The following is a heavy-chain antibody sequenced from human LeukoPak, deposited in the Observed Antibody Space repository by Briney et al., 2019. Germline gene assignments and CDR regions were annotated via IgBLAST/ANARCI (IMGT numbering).Heavy chain of an antibody. CDR2: IKEDGSQK. Sequence: GGSLRLSCAVSGFAFSSSWMTWVRQAPGKGLEWVANIKEDGSQKHYVDSVKGRFTISRDNAKNSLYLQMNSLRAEDTAVYYCAREDPRIIGYCSGGSCNWFDPWGQGTLVTVSS. D-gene: IGHD2-15*01. V-gene: IGHV3-7*01. CDR1: GFAFSSSW. J-gene: IGHJ5*02. CDR3: AREDPRIIGYCSGGSCNWFDP.